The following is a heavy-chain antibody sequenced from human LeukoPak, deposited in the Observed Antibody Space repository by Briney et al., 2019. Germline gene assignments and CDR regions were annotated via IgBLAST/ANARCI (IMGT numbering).Heavy chain of an antibody. J-gene: IGHJ1*01. CDR1: GFSFSTYA. CDR3: ANDLDYYDNFQH. Sequence: GGSLRLSCAASGFSFSTYAMSWVRQAPGKGLEWVSSISVSGGSTYYTDSMKGRFTISRENSKNTLYLQMNSLRAEDTAVYYCANDLDYYDNFQHWGQGTLVTVSS. CDR2: ISVSGGST. D-gene: IGHD3-22*01. V-gene: IGHV3-23*01.